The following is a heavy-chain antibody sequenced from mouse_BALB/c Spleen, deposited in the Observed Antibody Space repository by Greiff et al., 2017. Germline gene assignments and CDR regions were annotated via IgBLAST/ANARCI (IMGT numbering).Heavy chain of an antibody. Sequence: VQLQQSGAELVRPGVSVKISCKGSGYTFTDYAMHWVKQSHAKSLEWIGVISTYYGDASYNQKFKGKATMTVDKSSSTAYMELARLTSEDSAIYYCARRAYYGNYDDWGQGTTLTVSS. CDR2: ISTYYGDA. CDR1: GYTFTDYA. V-gene: IGHV1S137*01. D-gene: IGHD2-10*01. CDR3: ARRAYYGNYDD. J-gene: IGHJ2*01.